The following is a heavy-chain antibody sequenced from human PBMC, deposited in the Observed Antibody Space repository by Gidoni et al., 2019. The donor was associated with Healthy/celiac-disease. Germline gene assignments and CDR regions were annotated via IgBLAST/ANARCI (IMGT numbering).Heavy chain of an antibody. CDR1: GFTFSSYG. J-gene: IGHJ5*02. V-gene: IGHV3-30*18. Sequence: QVQLVESGGGEVQPGRSLRLPCAASGFTFSSYGMHWVRQAPGKGLEWVAVISYDGSNKYYADSVKGRFTISRDNSKNTLYLQMNSLRAEDTAVYYCAKALLSLNWFDPWGQGTLVTVSS. CDR2: ISYDGSNK. CDR3: AKALLSLNWFDP. D-gene: IGHD3-10*01.